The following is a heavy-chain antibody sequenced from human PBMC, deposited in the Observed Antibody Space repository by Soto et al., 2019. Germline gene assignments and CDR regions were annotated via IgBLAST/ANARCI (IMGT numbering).Heavy chain of an antibody. V-gene: IGHV1-8*01. CDR3: VRGLLYRNTRGYNEYYMDV. J-gene: IGHJ6*03. CDR1: GYTFTSYD. D-gene: IGHD3-10*01. CDR2: MNPHSGNT. Sequence: QVQLVQSGAEVKKPGASVKVSCQASGYTFTSYDINLVRQATGQGLEWMGWMNPHSGNTCYAQKFQGRVTMTRNTYISKAYMELSSLRSEDTAVYYCVRGLLYRNTRGYNEYYMDVWGKGTTVTVSS.